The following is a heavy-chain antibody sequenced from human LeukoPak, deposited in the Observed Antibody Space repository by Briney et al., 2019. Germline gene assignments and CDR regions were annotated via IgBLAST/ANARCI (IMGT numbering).Heavy chain of an antibody. D-gene: IGHD3-22*01. CDR2: MNPNSGNT. V-gene: IGHV1-8*03. CDR1: GYTFTSYD. CDR3: ARVTDIVSDYYDSSGRWFDP. J-gene: IGHJ5*02. Sequence: ASVKVSCKASGYTFTSYDINWVRQATGQGLEWMGWMNPNSGNTGYAQKFQGRVTITRNTSISTAYMELSSLRSEDTAVYYCARVTDIVSDYYDSSGRWFDPWGQGTLVTVSS.